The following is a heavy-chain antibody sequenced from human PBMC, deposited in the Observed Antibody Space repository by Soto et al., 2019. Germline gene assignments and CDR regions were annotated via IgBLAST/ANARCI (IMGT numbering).Heavy chain of an antibody. J-gene: IGHJ4*02. CDR3: ARAPAAAAYFDY. CDR2: IYYSGST. Sequence: SETLSLTCTVSGGSVSSGSYYWSWIRQPPGKGLEWIGYIYYSGSTNYSPSLKSRVTISVDTSKNHFSLKLSSVTAADTAVYYCARAPAAAAYFDYWGQGTLVTVSS. V-gene: IGHV4-61*03. CDR1: GGSVSSGSYY. D-gene: IGHD6-13*01.